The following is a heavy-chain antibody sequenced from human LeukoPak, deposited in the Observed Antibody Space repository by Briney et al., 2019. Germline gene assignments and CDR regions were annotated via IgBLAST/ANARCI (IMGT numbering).Heavy chain of an antibody. CDR2: INPNSGDT. D-gene: IGHD7-27*01. CDR1: GGTFSSYA. V-gene: IGHV1-2*06. J-gene: IGHJ4*02. Sequence: GASVKVSCKASGGTFSSYAISWVRQAPGQGLEWMGRINPNSGDTNYAQNFQGRVTMTRDTSISTAYMELSRLRSDDTAVYYCARDLSSTSNWELDYWGQGTLVTVSS. CDR3: ARDLSSTSNWELDY.